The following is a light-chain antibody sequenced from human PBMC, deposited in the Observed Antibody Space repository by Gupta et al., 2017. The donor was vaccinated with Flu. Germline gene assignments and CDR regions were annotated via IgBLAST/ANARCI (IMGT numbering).Light chain of an antibody. J-gene: IGLJ2*01. V-gene: IGLV2-23*02. CDR1: SSDVGRYNL. CDR2: EVR. CDR3: CSYAGGSTWV. Sequence: QSALTQPASVSGSPGQSITISCPGTSSDVGRYNLVSLYQQHPGKAPKLMIYEVRKRPSGVSNRFSGSKSGNTASLTISGLQTEDEADYYCCSYAGGSTWVFGGGTKLTVL.